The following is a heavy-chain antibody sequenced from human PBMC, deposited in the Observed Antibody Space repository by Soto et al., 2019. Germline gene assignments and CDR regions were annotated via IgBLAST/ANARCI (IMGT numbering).Heavy chain of an antibody. J-gene: IGHJ4*02. CDR3: ATYRSGLDY. V-gene: IGHV3-23*01. CDR1: GFSFSSYA. D-gene: IGHD3-16*01. Sequence: EVQLLESGGGLVQPGGSLRLSCAASGFSFSSYAMSWVRQAPGKGLEWVSAISGSGGSTYYADSVKGRFTISRENXXXXXXXXXXXXXXEXTAVXYCATYRSGLDYWGQGTLVTVSS. CDR2: ISGSGGST.